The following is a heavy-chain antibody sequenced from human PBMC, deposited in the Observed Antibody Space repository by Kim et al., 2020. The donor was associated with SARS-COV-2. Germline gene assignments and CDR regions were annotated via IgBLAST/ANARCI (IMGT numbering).Heavy chain of an antibody. CDR3: ARVQGFGELYSHYYGMDV. Sequence: KGRFTISRDNSKNTLYLQMNSLRAEDTAVYYCARVQGFGELYSHYYGMDVWGQGTTVTVSS. V-gene: IGHV3-30*01. D-gene: IGHD3-10*01. J-gene: IGHJ6*02.